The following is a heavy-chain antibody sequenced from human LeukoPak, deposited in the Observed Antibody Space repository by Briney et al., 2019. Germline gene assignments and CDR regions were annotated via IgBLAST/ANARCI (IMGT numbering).Heavy chain of an antibody. J-gene: IGHJ4*02. CDR3: SRSQFDY. Sequence: PAGGSLRLSCEPSGFPFSSYWMLWVRQAPGKGLVWVSRISGDGTITTYADFVKGRFTISRDNTKNILYLQMNSLKVEDTAIYYCSRSQFDYWGQGVLVTVSS. V-gene: IGHV3-74*03. CDR1: GFPFSSYW. CDR2: ISGDGTIT.